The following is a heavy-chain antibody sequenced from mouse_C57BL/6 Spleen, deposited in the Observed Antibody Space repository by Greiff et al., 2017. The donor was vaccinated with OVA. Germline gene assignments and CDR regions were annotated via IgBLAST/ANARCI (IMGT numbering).Heavy chain of an antibody. D-gene: IGHD4-1*01. J-gene: IGHJ1*03. V-gene: IGHV1-26*01. CDR3: ASRGLGRGWYFDV. CDR1: GYTFTDYY. CDR2: INPNNGGT. Sequence: EVQLQQSGPELVKPGASVKISCKASGYTFTDYYMNWVKQSHGKSLEWIGDINPNNGGTSYNQKFKGKATLTVDKSSSTAYMELRSLTSEDSAVYYCASRGLGRGWYFDVWGTGTTVTVSS.